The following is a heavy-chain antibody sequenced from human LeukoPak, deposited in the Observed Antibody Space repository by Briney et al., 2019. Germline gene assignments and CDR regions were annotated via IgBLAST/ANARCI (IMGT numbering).Heavy chain of an antibody. CDR2: ISCYNGDT. D-gene: IGHD6-19*01. V-gene: IGHV1-18*01. Sequence: ASVKVSCKASGYTFTRYGISWVRQAPGQGLEWMGRISCYNGDTNYAQNLQGRVTMTTDTSTTTVYMELRSLRPDDTAVYYCARDPSNSSGRNILFDYWGQGTLLTVSS. J-gene: IGHJ4*02. CDR1: GYTFTRYG. CDR3: ARDPSNSSGRNILFDY.